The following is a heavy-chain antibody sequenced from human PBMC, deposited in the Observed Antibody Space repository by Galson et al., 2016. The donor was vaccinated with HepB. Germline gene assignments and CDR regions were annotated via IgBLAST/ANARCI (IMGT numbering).Heavy chain of an antibody. D-gene: IGHD6-19*01. Sequence: PALVKPTQTLTLTCTFSGFSLSTSGMCVSWIRQPPGKALEWLALIDWDDDKYYSASLKTRLTISKDTSKNQVVLTMTNMDPVDTGTYYCARIRLSEYRSDGYPYYGMDVWGQGTTVTVSS. CDR1: GFSLSTSGMC. CDR2: IDWDDDK. V-gene: IGHV2-70*01. J-gene: IGHJ6*02. CDR3: ARIRLSEYRSDGYPYYGMDV.